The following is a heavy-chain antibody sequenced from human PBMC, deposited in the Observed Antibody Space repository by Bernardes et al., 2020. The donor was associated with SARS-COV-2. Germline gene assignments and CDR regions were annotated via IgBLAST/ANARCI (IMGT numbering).Heavy chain of an antibody. CDR3: ARDSSVEFDY. Sequence: GGSLRLSCAASGFTLSMYCMHWVRQVPGKGLVWVSHINSDGSGTSYADSVKGRFTISRDNAKNTLYLQMHSLRAEDSAVYFCARDSSVEFDYWGRGTLVTVSS. CDR1: GFTLSMYC. V-gene: IGHV3-74*01. CDR2: INSDGSGT. J-gene: IGHJ4*02.